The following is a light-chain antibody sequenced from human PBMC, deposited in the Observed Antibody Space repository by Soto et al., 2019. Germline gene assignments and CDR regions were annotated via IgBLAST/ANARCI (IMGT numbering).Light chain of an antibody. V-gene: IGLV2-23*01. J-gene: IGLJ1*01. CDR2: EGS. CDR3: CLYVGATTYV. CDR1: SSDVGSYNL. Sequence: QSVLTQAASVSGSPGQSITISYTGTSSDVGSYNLASWYQQYPGKAPKLRIYEGSERPSGVSNRFSGSKSANTASLTISGLQTDDEADYYCCLYVGATTYVFGTGTKVTV.